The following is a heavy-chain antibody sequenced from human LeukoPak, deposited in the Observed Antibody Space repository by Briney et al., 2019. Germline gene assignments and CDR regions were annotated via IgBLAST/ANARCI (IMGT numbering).Heavy chain of an antibody. CDR2: IYHSGST. CDR3: AREGGYSGSYYTIRNFDY. CDR1: GYSISSGYY. Sequence: PSETLSLTCTVSGYSISSGYYWGWIRQPPGKGLEWIGSIYHSGSTYYNPSLKSRVTISVDTSKNQFSLKLSSVTAADTAVYYCAREGGYSGSYYTIRNFDYWGQGTLVTVSS. J-gene: IGHJ4*02. D-gene: IGHD1-26*01. V-gene: IGHV4-38-2*02.